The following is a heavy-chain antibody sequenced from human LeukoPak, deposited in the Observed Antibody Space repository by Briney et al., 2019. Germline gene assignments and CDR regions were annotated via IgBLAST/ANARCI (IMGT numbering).Heavy chain of an antibody. CDR2: IYHSGST. D-gene: IGHD3-22*01. CDR3: ARGANYYDSSGYYVLQH. V-gene: IGHV4-39*07. J-gene: IGHJ1*01. Sequence: SETLSLTCTVSGGSISSSSYYWGWIRQPPGKGLEWIGYIYHSGSTYYNPSLKSRVTISVDRSKNQFSLKLSSVTAADTAVYYCARGANYYDSSGYYVLQHWGQGTLVTVSS. CDR1: GGSISSSSYY.